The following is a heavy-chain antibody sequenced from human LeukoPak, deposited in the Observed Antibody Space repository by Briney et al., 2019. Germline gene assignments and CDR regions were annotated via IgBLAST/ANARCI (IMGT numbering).Heavy chain of an antibody. D-gene: IGHD3-10*01. CDR2: INTNTGNP. CDR1: GYTFTSYA. CDR3: ARDTRFGEFEDWFDP. Sequence: ASVKVSCKASGYTFTSYAMNWVRQAPGQGLEWMGWINTNTGNPTYAQGFTGRFVFSLDTSVSTAYLQISSLKAEDTAVYYCARDTRFGEFEDWFDPWGQGTLVTVSS. J-gene: IGHJ5*02. V-gene: IGHV7-4-1*02.